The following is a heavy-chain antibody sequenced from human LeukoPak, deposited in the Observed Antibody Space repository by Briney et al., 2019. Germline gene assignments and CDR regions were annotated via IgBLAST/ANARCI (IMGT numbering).Heavy chain of an antibody. CDR2: IIPILGIA. Sequence: SVKVSCKASGYTFTSYTISWVRQAPGQGLERMGRIIPILGIANYAQKFQGRVTITADKSTSTAYMELSSLRSEDTAVYYCARSVVVAATNNWFDPWGQGTLVTVSS. J-gene: IGHJ5*02. D-gene: IGHD2-15*01. V-gene: IGHV1-69*02. CDR1: GYTFTSYT. CDR3: ARSVVVAATNNWFDP.